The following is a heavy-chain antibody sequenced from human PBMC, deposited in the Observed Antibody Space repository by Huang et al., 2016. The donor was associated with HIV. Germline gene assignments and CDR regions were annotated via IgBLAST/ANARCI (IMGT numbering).Heavy chain of an antibody. CDR1: GGSMSIYY. CDR3: ASASIAARRWFDP. V-gene: IGHV4-59*01. CDR2: IYYSGST. D-gene: IGHD6-6*01. J-gene: IGHJ5*02. Sequence: QVQLQESGPGLVKPSETLSLTCSVSGGSMSIYYWSWIRQPPGKGREWIGYIYYSGSTNHTPAHKSRVTISVDTSKNQFSLRLSSVTAADTAVYYCASASIAARRWFDPWGQGSLVTVSS.